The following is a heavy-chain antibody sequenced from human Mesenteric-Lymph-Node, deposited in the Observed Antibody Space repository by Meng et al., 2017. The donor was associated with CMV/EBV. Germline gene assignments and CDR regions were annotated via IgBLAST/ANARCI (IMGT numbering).Heavy chain of an antibody. D-gene: IGHD1-26*01. CDR2: ISYDGNNK. J-gene: IGHJ4*02. CDR1: GFIFSNYA. Sequence: GGSLRLSCTASGFIFSNYAMHWVRQASGKGLEWVAVISYDGNNKYYADSVKGRFTISRDNSRDTLYLQMNSLRSEDTAVYNCARDSGRYWGGIDYWGQGTLVTVSS. V-gene: IGHV3-30-3*01. CDR3: ARDSGRYWGGIDY.